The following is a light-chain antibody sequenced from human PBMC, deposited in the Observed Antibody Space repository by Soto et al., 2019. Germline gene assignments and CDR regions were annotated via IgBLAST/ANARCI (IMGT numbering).Light chain of an antibody. CDR1: QTVLDSSNNRDY. CDR2: WAS. V-gene: IGKV4-1*01. CDR3: QQDYTSPRT. J-gene: IGKJ1*01. Sequence: DIVMTQSPDSLAVSLGERATINRKSSQTVLDSSNNRDYLTWYQQKPGQPPKLLIYWASTREFGVPDRFSGSGSGTDFTLTISSLQAGDVGVYYCQQDYTSPRTFGHGTKVEIK.